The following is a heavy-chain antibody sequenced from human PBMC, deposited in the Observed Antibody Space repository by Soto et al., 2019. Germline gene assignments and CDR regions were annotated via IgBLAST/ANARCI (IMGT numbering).Heavy chain of an antibody. J-gene: IGHJ4*02. Sequence: SETLSLTCTVSGDSVNSGSYYWSWIRQPPGMGLEWIGYIFYSGTTNYNPSLKSRVTISVDTSKNQFSLKLTSVTAADTAVYYCVRVGGYYGDYPNFDYWGQGTLVTVSS. D-gene: IGHD4-17*01. CDR1: GDSVNSGSYY. CDR3: VRVGGYYGDYPNFDY. V-gene: IGHV4-61*01. CDR2: IFYSGTT.